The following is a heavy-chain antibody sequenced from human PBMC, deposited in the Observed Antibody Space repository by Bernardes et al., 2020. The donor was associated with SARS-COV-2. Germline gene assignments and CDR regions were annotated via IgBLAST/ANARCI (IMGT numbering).Heavy chain of an antibody. V-gene: IGHV1-8*01. CDR2: MSPSSGNT. CDR3: AIMMVGPTNYYYYYGMDV. D-gene: IGHD1-26*01. Sequence: ASVKVSCKTSGYTFTAYDIIWVRQATGQGLEWMGWMSPSSGNTCYAQKFQGRVTMTRDTSISTAYMELTSLTSDDTAIYFCAIMMVGPTNYYYYYGMDVWGQGTTVTVSS. J-gene: IGHJ6*02. CDR1: GYTFTAYD.